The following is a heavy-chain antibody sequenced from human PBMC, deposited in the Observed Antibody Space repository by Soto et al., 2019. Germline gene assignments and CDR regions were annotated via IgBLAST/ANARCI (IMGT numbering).Heavy chain of an antibody. CDR3: TRKGNNGNDWFDY. J-gene: IGHJ5*01. V-gene: IGHV3-49*03. CDR2: IRSKAYGGTT. D-gene: IGHD1-1*01. CDR1: AFTPGAYA. Sequence: GRSLRLSCTAAAFTPGAYAMSWFRQVAGKLRGWVGFIRSKAYGGTTEYAETVKGRFTISRDDSNSTAYMQMNSLNSEDTAVYYCTRKGNNGNDWFDYWGQGTLVTVSS.